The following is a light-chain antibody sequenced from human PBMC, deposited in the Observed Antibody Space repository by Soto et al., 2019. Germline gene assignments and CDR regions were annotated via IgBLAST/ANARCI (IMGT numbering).Light chain of an antibody. CDR2: DVS. J-gene: IGKJ4*01. CDR3: QQRINWPLT. CDR1: QSVTTF. V-gene: IGKV3-11*01. Sequence: PGETATLSCRASQSVTTFLAWYQQKPGHAPRLLIYDVSNRATGIPARFSGSGSGTDFTLTISSLEPEDFAVYYCQQRINWPLTFGGGTKVEIK.